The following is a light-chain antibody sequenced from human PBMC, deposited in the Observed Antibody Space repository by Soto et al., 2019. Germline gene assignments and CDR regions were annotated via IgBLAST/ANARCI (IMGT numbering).Light chain of an antibody. J-gene: IGLJ1*01. V-gene: IGLV2-11*01. CDR1: SNDVGGYHY. CDR3: CSYLGSYTSV. Sequence: QSVLTQPRSVSGSPGQSVTISCTGTSNDVGGYHYVSWYQHHPGKAPKLVIFDVNRRPSGVPHRFSESKSDNTASLTISGLQAEDEADYYCCSYLGSYTSVFGTGTKVTVL. CDR2: DVN.